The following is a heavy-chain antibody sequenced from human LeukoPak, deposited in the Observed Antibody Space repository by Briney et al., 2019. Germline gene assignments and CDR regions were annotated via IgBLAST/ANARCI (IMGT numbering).Heavy chain of an antibody. Sequence: SETLSLTCAVYGGSFSGYYWSWIRQPPGKGLEWIGEINHSGSTNYNPSLKSRVTISVYTSKNQFSLKLSSVTAADTAVYYCARGFRDIVVVVAATFTGFDYWGQGTLVTVSS. CDR3: ARGFRDIVVVVAATFTGFDY. CDR2: INHSGST. D-gene: IGHD2-15*01. CDR1: GGSFSGYY. J-gene: IGHJ4*02. V-gene: IGHV4-34*01.